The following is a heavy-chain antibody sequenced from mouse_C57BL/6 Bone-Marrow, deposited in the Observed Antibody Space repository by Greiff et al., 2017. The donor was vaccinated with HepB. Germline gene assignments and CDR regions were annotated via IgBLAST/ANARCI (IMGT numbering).Heavy chain of an antibody. CDR1: GFTFSDYY. Sequence: EVKLQESGGGLVQPGGSLKLSCAASGFTFSDYYMYWVRQTPEKRLEWVAYISNGGGSTYYPDTVKGRFTISRDNAKNTLYLQMSRLKSEDTAMYYCARHKNYYGSSYTWFAYWGQGTLVTVSA. D-gene: IGHD1-1*01. J-gene: IGHJ3*01. CDR2: ISNGGGST. CDR3: ARHKNYYGSSYTWFAY. V-gene: IGHV5-12*01.